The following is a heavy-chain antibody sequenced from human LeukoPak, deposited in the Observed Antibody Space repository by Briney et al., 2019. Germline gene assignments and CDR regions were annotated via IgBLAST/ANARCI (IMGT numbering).Heavy chain of an antibody. D-gene: IGHD5-18*01. CDR1: GDSVSSNSAA. V-gene: IGHV6-1*01. CDR3: ARDSGSRGNVDTAMNLFDY. Sequence: SQTLSLTCAISGDSVSSNSAACNWIRQSPSRGLEWLGRTYYRSKWYNDYAVSVKSRITINPDTSKNQFSLQLNSVTPEDTAVYYCARDSGSRGNVDTAMNLFDYWGQGTLVTVSS. CDR2: TYYRSKWYN. J-gene: IGHJ4*02.